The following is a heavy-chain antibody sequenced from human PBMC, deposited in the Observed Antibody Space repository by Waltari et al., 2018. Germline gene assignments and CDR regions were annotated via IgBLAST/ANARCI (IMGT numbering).Heavy chain of an antibody. J-gene: IGHJ6*03. Sequence: EVQLVESGGGLVQPGGSLRLSCAASGFTFSSYSMNWVRQAPGKGLEWVSYISSSSSTIYYADSVKGRFTISRDNAKNSLYLQMNSLRAEDTAVYYCARDRQQLVHYYYMDVWGKGTTVTVSS. CDR2: ISSSSSTI. CDR3: ARDRQQLVHYYYMDV. V-gene: IGHV3-48*01. CDR1: GFTFSSYS. D-gene: IGHD6-13*01.